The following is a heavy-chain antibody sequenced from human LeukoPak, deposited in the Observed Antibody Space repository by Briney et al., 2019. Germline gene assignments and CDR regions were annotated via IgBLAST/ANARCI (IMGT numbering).Heavy chain of an antibody. Sequence: GGSMRLSCAASGFTFDDYGMSWVRQAPGKGLEWVSGINWNGGSTGYADSVKGRFTISRDNAKNSLYLQMNSLRAEDTALYYCARGRLYYYDSSGYLLMDYFDYWGQGTLVTVSS. D-gene: IGHD3-22*01. V-gene: IGHV3-20*04. CDR2: INWNGGST. CDR1: GFTFDDYG. CDR3: ARGRLYYYDSSGYLLMDYFDY. J-gene: IGHJ4*02.